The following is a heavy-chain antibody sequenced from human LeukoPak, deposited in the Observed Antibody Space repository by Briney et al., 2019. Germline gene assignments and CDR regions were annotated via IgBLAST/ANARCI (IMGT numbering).Heavy chain of an antibody. CDR3: AKYSSSWYDYFQH. CDR2: IRGNGATT. J-gene: IGHJ1*01. V-gene: IGHV3-23*01. D-gene: IGHD6-13*01. Sequence: PGGSLRLSCAASGLTFSSYAMSWVRQAPGKGLEWVSSIRGNGATTYYADSVKGRFTISRDNSKNTLYLQMNSLRAEDTAIYYCAKYSSSWYDYFQHWGQGTLVTVSS. CDR1: GLTFSSYA.